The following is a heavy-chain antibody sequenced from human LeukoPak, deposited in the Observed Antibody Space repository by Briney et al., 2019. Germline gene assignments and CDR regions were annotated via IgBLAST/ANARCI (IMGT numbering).Heavy chain of an antibody. CDR2: IYYGGST. CDR3: ARNRGFCSGGSCYGWFDP. D-gene: IGHD2-15*01. J-gene: IGHJ5*02. V-gene: IGHV4-59*02. Sequence: SETLSLTCTVSGGSVSSYYLSWIRQPPGKGLEWIGYIYYGGSTNYNPSFKRRVTISADTSKNQFSLKLTSVTTADTAVYYCARNRGFCSGGSCYGWFDPWGQGTLVLVSS. CDR1: GGSVSSYY.